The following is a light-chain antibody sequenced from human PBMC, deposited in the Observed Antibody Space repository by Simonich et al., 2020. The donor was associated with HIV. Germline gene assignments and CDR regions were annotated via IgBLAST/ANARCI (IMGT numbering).Light chain of an antibody. CDR3: SSYTSSSTVV. J-gene: IGLJ2*01. CDR2: DVS. Sequence: QSALTQPASVSGSPGQSITISCTGTSSDVGNYNLVSWYQLHPGKAPKLMIYDVSKRPSGVSNRFSGSKSGNTASLTISGLQAEDEADYYCSSYTSSSTVVFGGGTKLTVL. CDR1: SSDVGNYNL. V-gene: IGLV2-14*02.